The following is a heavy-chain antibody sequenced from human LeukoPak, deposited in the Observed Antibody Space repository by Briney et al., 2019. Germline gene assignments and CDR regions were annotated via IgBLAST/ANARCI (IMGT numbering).Heavy chain of an antibody. V-gene: IGHV3-23*01. CDR1: GFTFSSYA. CDR3: AKAKDVSITAAGTADY. CDR2: ISGSGGST. D-gene: IGHD6-13*01. Sequence: GGSLRLSCAASGFTFSSYAMTWVRQAPGKGLEWVSGISGSGGSTYYADSVKGRFTISRDNSKNTLYLQMNSLRAEDTAVYFSAKAKDVSITAAGTADYWGQGTLVTVSS. J-gene: IGHJ4*02.